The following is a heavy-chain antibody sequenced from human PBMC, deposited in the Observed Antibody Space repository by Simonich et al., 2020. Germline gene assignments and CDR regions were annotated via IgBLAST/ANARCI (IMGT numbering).Heavy chain of an antibody. D-gene: IGHD2-15*01. CDR1: GYTFTSYG. Sequence: QVQLVQSGAEVKKPGASVKVSCTASGYTFTSYGLSWGRQAPGQGLEWMGWISAYNGNTNYAQKLQGRVTMTTDTSTSTAYMELRSLRSDDTAVYYCARASRGTWWYYYFDYWGQGTLVTVSS. CDR2: ISAYNGNT. CDR3: ARASRGTWWYYYFDY. J-gene: IGHJ4*02. V-gene: IGHV1-18*01.